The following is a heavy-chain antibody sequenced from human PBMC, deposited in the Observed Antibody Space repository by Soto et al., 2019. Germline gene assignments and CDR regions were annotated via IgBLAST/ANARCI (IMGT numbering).Heavy chain of an antibody. CDR2: IDPRSGGT. Sequence: ASVKVSCKVSGYPFTTYYIHWVRQAPGQGLEWMGWIDPRSGGTVYEQKFQGRVTMTRDSSISTVYMDLSGLTSDDTALYYCATDDYGIFPYWGQGSLVTVSS. J-gene: IGHJ4*02. CDR3: ATDDYGIFPY. CDR1: GYPFTTYY. D-gene: IGHD3-10*01. V-gene: IGHV1-2*02.